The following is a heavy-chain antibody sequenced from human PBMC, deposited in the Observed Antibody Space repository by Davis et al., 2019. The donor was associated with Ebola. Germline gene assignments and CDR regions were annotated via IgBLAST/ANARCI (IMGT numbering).Heavy chain of an antibody. V-gene: IGHV3-7*01. Sequence: GESLKISCAASGFTFSSYSMNWVRQAPGKGLEWVANIKQDGSEKYYVDSVKGRFTISRDNSKNTLYLQMHSLRADDTAVYYCARGQDYYGSGSPPGDIWGQGTMVTVSS. J-gene: IGHJ3*02. CDR1: GFTFSSYS. CDR2: IKQDGSEK. CDR3: ARGQDYYGSGSPPGDI. D-gene: IGHD3-10*01.